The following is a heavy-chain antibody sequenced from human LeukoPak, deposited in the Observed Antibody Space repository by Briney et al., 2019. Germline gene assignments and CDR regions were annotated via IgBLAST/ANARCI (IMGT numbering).Heavy chain of an antibody. Sequence: GGSLRLSCAASGFTFGHYAVHWVRQAPGKGLEWVALVTFDGSHQYYADSVKGRFTIPRDNSKNTLYLQMNSLRAEDTAVYYCAREFQYYFDCWGQGTLVTVSS. CDR1: GFTFGHYA. J-gene: IGHJ4*02. V-gene: IGHV3-30*04. CDR2: VTFDGSHQ. CDR3: AREFQYYFDC.